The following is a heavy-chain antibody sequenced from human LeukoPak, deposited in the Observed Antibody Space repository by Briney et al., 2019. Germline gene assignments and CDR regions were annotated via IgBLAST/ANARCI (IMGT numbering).Heavy chain of an antibody. CDR1: GGSISSYY. J-gene: IGHJ5*02. V-gene: IGHV4-59*01. Sequence: PSETPSLTCTVSGGSISSYYWSWIRQPPGKGLEWIGYIYYSGSTNYNPSLKSRVTISVDTSKNQFSLKLSSVTAADTAVYYCARGDSSGWYEGWFDPWGQGTLVTVSS. CDR3: ARGDSSGWYEGWFDP. CDR2: IYYSGST. D-gene: IGHD6-19*01.